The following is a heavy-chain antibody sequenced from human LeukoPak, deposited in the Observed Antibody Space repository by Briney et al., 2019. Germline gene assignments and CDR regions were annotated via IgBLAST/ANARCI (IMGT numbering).Heavy chain of an antibody. Sequence: PGGSLRLSCAASGFTFSSYWMSWVRQAPGKGLEWVANIKQDGSEKYYVDSVKGRFTISRDNAKNSLYLQMNSLRAEDTAVYYCARDLDTAMVPGAFDIWGQGTMVTVSS. CDR1: GFTFSSYW. D-gene: IGHD5-18*01. V-gene: IGHV3-7*01. CDR3: ARDLDTAMVPGAFDI. CDR2: IKQDGSEK. J-gene: IGHJ3*02.